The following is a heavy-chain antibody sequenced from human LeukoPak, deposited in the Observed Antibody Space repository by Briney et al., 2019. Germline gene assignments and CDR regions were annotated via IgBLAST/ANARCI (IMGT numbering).Heavy chain of an antibody. D-gene: IGHD2-2*01. CDR3: AKGYCSSTSCYLFY. Sequence: GGSLRLSCAASGFTFSSYAMHWVRQAPGKGLEWVSGISWNSGSIGYADSVKGRFTISRDNAKNSLYLQMNSLRAEDTALYYCAKGYCSSTSCYLFYWGQGTLVTVSS. CDR1: GFTFSSYA. V-gene: IGHV3-9*01. CDR2: ISWNSGSI. J-gene: IGHJ4*02.